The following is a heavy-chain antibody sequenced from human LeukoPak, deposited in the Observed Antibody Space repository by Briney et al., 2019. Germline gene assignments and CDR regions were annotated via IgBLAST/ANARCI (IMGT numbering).Heavy chain of an antibody. CDR2: IYYSGST. V-gene: IGHV4-59*01. CDR1: GGSISSYY. D-gene: IGHD3-16*01. CDR3: ARTTEGGYPQDYFYYYYMDV. J-gene: IGHJ6*03. Sequence: SETLSLTCTVSGGSISSYYWSWIRQPPGKGLEWIGYIYYSGSTNYNPSLKSRVTISVDLSKNQFSLKLSSVTAADTAVYYCARTTEGGYPQDYFYYYYMDVWGKGTTVTIFS.